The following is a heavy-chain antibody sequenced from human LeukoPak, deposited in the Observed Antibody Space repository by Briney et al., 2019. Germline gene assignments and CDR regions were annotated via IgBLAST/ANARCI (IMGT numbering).Heavy chain of an antibody. CDR1: GITVTNDW. CDR3: ARDRGALDY. D-gene: IGHD1-26*01. V-gene: IGHV3-74*01. J-gene: IGHJ4*02. CDR2: INSDGSVT. Sequence: AGGPLRLSFAAAGITVTNDWIHGLGQAPVVELVWVSRINSDGSVTRYADSVKGRFTISRDNAKNTVFLQMNSLRTEDTAVYYCARDRGALDYWGQGTLVTVSS.